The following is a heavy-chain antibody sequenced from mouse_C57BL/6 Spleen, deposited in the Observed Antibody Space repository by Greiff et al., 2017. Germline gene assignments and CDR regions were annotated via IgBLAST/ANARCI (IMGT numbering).Heavy chain of an antibody. CDR3: ARSGYYSFAY. Sequence: VQVVESGAELAKPGASVKLSCKASGYTFTSYWMHWVKQRPGQGLEWIGYINPSSGYTKYNQKFKDKATLTADKSSITAYMQLSSLTYEDSAVYYCARSGYYSFAYWGQGTLVTVSA. CDR1: GYTFTSYW. V-gene: IGHV1-7*01. D-gene: IGHD1-2*01. J-gene: IGHJ3*01. CDR2: INPSSGYT.